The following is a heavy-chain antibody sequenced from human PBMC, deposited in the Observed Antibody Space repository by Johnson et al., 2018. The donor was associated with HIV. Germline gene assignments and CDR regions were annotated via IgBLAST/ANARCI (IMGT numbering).Heavy chain of an antibody. V-gene: IGHV3-30*02. CDR2: IRYDGSNK. Sequence: QVQLVESGGGVVQPGGSLRLSCAASGFTFTSYGMHWVRQAPGKGLEWVAFIRYDGSNKYYADSVKGRFTISSDNSKNTLYLQMNSLRAADTAVYYCATLSLIAALDPFDIWGQGTMVTVSS. J-gene: IGHJ3*02. CDR3: ATLSLIAALDPFDI. CDR1: GFTFTSYG. D-gene: IGHD6-6*01.